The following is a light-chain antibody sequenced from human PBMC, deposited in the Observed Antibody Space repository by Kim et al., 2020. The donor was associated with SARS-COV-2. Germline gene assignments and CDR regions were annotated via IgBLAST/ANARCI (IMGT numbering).Light chain of an antibody. CDR3: QVWDSSTEV. V-gene: IGLV3-9*01. J-gene: IGLJ3*02. CDR1: NIGSKN. CDR2: RDS. Sequence: SYELTQPLSVSVALGQTARITCGGNNIGSKNVHWYQQKPGQAPVLFIYRDSNRASGIPERFSGSNSGNTATLTISRAQAGDEADYYCQVWDSSTEVFGGGNQLTVL.